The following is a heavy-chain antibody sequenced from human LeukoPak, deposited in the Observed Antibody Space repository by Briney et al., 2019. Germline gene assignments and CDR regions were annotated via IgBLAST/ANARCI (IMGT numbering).Heavy chain of an antibody. CDR1: GFSFSSYN. J-gene: IGHJ6*03. V-gene: IGHV3-21*01. Sequence: GGSLRLSCAASGFSFSSYNMNWVRQTPGKGLEWVSSITSSSTYTFYAGSVKGRFTISRDNARNSLYLQMNSLRAEDTAVYYCARDPYSGTYGDTYYYCMDVWGKGTTVTISS. CDR3: ARDPYSGTYGDTYYYCMDV. CDR2: ITSSSTYT. D-gene: IGHD1-26*01.